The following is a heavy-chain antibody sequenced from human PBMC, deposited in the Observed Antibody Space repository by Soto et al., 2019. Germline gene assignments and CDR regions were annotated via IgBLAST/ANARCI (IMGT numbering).Heavy chain of an antibody. V-gene: IGHV3-23*01. CDR2: VSGTSGNT. Sequence: EEQLLGSGGGSVQSGGSLRLSCEASGFTFKSYAMIWVRQAPGKGLEWVSAVSGTSGNTYYADSVRGRFTISRDNSKDTVYLQMNNLRAEDTAIYYCAKSVVVVRGGYYMDVWGKGTTVTVSS. D-gene: IGHD2-15*01. CDR3: AKSVVVVRGGYYMDV. J-gene: IGHJ6*03. CDR1: GFTFKSYA.